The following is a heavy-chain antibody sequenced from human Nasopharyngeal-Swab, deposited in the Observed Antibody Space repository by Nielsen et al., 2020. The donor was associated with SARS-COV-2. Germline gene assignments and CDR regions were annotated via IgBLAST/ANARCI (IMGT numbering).Heavy chain of an antibody. CDR3: ARDQGSSRGLGYGMDV. CDR2: IYYSGST. J-gene: IGHJ6*02. D-gene: IGHD6-13*01. CDR1: GGSISSGGYY. Sequence: LRLSCTVSGGSISSGGYYWSWIRQHPGKGLEWIGYIYYSGSTYYNPSLKSRVTISVDTSKNQFSLKLSSVTAADTAVYYCARDQGSSRGLGYGMDVWGQGTTVTVSS. V-gene: IGHV4-31*03.